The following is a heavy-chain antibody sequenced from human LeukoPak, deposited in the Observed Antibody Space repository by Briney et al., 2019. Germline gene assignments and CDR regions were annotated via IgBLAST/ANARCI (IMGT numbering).Heavy chain of an antibody. CDR2: IYTSGST. Sequence: SGTLSLTCAVSGGSISSGSYYWSWIRQPAGKGLEWIGRIYTSGSTNYNPSLKSRVAISVDTSKNQFSLKLSSVTAADTAVYYCARVFEILTGTAALDIWGQGTMVTVSS. CDR1: GGSISSGSYY. CDR3: ARVFEILTGTAALDI. V-gene: IGHV4-61*02. D-gene: IGHD3-9*01. J-gene: IGHJ3*02.